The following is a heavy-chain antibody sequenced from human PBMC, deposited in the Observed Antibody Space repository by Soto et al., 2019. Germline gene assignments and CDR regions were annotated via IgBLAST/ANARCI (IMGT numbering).Heavy chain of an antibody. CDR3: ARDLAKGGGSAGFDY. J-gene: IGHJ4*02. D-gene: IGHD1-26*01. V-gene: IGHV1-2*02. CDR2: INPKSGGT. CDR1: GYTLTVYY. Sequence: ASVKGSWKASGYTLTVYYMRWVRQDPGQGLEWMGWINPKSGGTMYPQKFQGRVTMTWDTSISTAYMALTRLRSDDTAVYYCARDLAKGGGSAGFDYWGQGTLVTVSS.